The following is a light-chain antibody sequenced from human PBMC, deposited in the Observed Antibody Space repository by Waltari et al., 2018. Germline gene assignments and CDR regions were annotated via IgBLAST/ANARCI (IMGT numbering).Light chain of an antibody. CDR2: SNN. CDR1: SSNIGHNP. V-gene: IGLV1-44*01. Sequence: QSVLTQPPSASGTPGQRVTISCSGSSSNIGHNPINWYHQLPGTAPKLLIYSNNQRPSGVPDRFSGSKSDTSASLTISGLQSEDEADYYCATWDDNLTGVVFGGGTKLTV. CDR3: ATWDDNLTGVV. J-gene: IGLJ2*01.